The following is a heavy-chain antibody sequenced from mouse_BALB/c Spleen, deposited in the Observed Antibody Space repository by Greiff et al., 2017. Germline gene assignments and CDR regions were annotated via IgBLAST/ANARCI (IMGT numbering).Heavy chain of an antibody. J-gene: IGHJ4*01. CDR1: GFTFSSYT. D-gene: IGHD2-3*01. Sequence: DVQLQESGGGLVQPGGSLKLSCAASGFTFSSYTMSWVRQTPEKRLEWVAYISNGGGSTYYPDSVKGRFTISRDNARNILYLQMSSLRSEDTAMYYCARGYDGYYYAMDYWGQGTSVTVSS. CDR3: ARGYDGYYYAMDY. CDR2: ISNGGGST. V-gene: IGHV5-12-2*01.